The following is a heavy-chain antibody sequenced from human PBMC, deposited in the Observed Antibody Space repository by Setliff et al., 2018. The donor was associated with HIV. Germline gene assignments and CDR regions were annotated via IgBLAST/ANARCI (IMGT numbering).Heavy chain of an antibody. J-gene: IGHJ6*03. Sequence: SVKVSCKASGGTFSTYGLSWVRQAPGQGLEWMGGIIPLFDTSNYAQKFQGRVTITADESTSTAYMELSSLTSEDSAVYYCATHGPYSSSWPYYYYMDVWGKGTTVTVS. D-gene: IGHD6-13*01. CDR3: ATHGPYSSSWPYYYYMDV. CDR1: GGTFSTYG. CDR2: IIPLFDTS. V-gene: IGHV1-69*13.